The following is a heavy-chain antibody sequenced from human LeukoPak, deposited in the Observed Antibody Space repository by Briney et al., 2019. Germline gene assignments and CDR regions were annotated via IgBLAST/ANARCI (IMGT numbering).Heavy chain of an antibody. CDR1: GFTFSSYS. CDR3: AREGSGLRSSLYYYYYMDV. D-gene: IGHD4-17*01. J-gene: IGHJ6*03. CDR2: ISSSSYI. V-gene: IGHV3-21*01. Sequence: GGSLRLSCAASGFTFSSYSMNWVRQAPGKGLEWVSSISSSSYIYYADSVKGRFTISRDNAKNSLYLQMNSLRAEDTAVYYCAREGSGLRSSLYYYYYMDVWGKGTTVTVSS.